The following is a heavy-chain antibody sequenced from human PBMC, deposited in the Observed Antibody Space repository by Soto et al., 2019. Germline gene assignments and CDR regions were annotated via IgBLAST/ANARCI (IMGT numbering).Heavy chain of an antibody. J-gene: IGHJ4*02. CDR3: ARDLGYCRGGSCYSY. D-gene: IGHD2-15*01. Sequence: QVQLVQSGAEVKKPGSSVKVCCKASVGTFSSYTISWVRQAPGQGLEWMGRIIPILGIANYAQKFQGRVTITADKSTSTAYMELSSLRSEDTAVYYCARDLGYCRGGSCYSYWGQGTLVTVSS. CDR2: IIPILGIA. V-gene: IGHV1-69*08. CDR1: VGTFSSYT.